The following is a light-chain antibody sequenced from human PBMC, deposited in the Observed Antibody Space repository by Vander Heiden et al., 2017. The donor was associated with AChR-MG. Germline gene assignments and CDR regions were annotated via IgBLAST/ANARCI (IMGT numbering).Light chain of an antibody. V-gene: IGKV3-20*01. Sequence: EIVLTQSPGTLSLSPGERATLSCRASQSVTNDYLAWHQQKPGQAPRLLIYGTSSRATGIPDRFSAFGSGTDFTLTISRLEPEDFAVYFCQQYDTSPITFGQGTRLEIK. CDR3: QQYDTSPIT. CDR2: GTS. CDR1: QSVTNDY. J-gene: IGKJ5*01.